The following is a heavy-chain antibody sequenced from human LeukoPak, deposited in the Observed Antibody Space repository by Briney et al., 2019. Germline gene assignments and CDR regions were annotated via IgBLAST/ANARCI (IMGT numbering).Heavy chain of an antibody. V-gene: IGHV1-69-2*01. CDR3: ATLRGCSSTSCYTDFDY. D-gene: IGHD2-2*02. CDR2: VDPEDGET. CDR1: GYTFTDYY. J-gene: IGHJ4*02. Sequence: ASVKVSCKVSGYTFTDYYMHWVQHAPGKGLEWMGLVDPEDGETIYAEKFQGRVTITADTSTDTAYMELSSLRSEDTAVYYCATLRGCSSTSCYTDFDYWGQGTLVTVSS.